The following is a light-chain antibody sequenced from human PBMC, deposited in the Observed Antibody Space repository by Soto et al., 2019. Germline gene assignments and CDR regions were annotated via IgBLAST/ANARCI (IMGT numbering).Light chain of an antibody. V-gene: IGLV6-57*02. CDR3: QSYDSGTWV. Sequence: NFMLTQPHSVSESPGKTVTISCTGSSGSIASNYVQWYQQRPGSAPTTVIYEDNQRPSGVPDRFSGSIDRSSNSASLTISGLKTEDEADYYCQSYDSGTWVFGGGTKLTVL. CDR2: EDN. CDR1: SGSIASNY. J-gene: IGLJ3*02.